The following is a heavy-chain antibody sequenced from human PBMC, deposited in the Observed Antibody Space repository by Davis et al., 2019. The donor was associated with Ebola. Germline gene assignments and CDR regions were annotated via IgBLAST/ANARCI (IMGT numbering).Heavy chain of an antibody. Sequence: SETLSLTCAVYGGSYSGYYWSWIRQPPGKGLEWIGYIYYSGSTNYNPSLKSRVTISVDTSKNQFSLKLSSVTAADTAVYYCARLGGSYLSYWYFDLWGRGTLVTVSS. CDR3: ARLGGSYLSYWYFDL. CDR2: IYYSGST. D-gene: IGHD1-26*01. J-gene: IGHJ2*01. V-gene: IGHV4-59*08. CDR1: GGSYSGYY.